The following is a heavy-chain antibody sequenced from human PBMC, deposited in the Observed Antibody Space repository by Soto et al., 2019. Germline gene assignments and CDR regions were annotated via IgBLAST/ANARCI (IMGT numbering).Heavy chain of an antibody. CDR1: GFIFKNYA. CDR2: ITYEGRSK. V-gene: IGHV3-30*09. Sequence: PGGSLRLSCEVSGFIFKNYAMNWVRQAPGNGLEWVATITYEGRSKYYAESVKGRFAISRDNSKSTLNLQMNTLRVDDSAIYYCAKSSGGSSSMGMDYLGQGALVTVSS. D-gene: IGHD2-15*01. J-gene: IGHJ4*01. CDR3: AKSSGGSSSMGMDY.